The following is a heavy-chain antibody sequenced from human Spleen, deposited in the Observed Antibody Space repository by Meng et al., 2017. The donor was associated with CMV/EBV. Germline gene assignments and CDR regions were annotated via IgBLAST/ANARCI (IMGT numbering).Heavy chain of an antibody. Sequence: GESLKISCAASGFTVSSNYMSWVRQAPGKGLEWVSTISGSGDTTSYTDSVKGRFTISRDNSKNTLYLQMNNLRVEDTALYYCAKDLPFHKFLSCGATCKTYWGQGTLVTVSS. V-gene: IGHV3-23*01. CDR2: ISGSGDTT. CDR3: AKDLPFHKFLSCGATCKTY. CDR1: GFTVSSNY. D-gene: IGHD1-26*01. J-gene: IGHJ4*02.